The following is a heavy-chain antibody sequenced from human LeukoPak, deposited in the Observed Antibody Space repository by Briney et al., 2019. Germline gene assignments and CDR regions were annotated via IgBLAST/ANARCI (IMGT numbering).Heavy chain of an antibody. CDR3: AKASRTLLLNYYMDV. CDR2: ISWDGGST. V-gene: IGHV3-43D*03. J-gene: IGHJ6*03. D-gene: IGHD2-15*01. Sequence: GGSLRLSCAASGFTFDDYAMHWVRQAPGKGLEWVSLISWDGGSTYYADSVKGRFTISRDNSKNSLYLQMNSLRAEDTALYYCAKASRTLLLNYYMDVWGKGTTVTVSS. CDR1: GFTFDDYA.